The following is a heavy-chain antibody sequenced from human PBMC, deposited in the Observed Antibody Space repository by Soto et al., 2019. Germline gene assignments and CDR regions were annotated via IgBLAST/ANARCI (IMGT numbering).Heavy chain of an antibody. CDR2: IYYSGST. CDR3: AKGSSWYPHLSY. D-gene: IGHD6-13*01. V-gene: IGHV4-30-4*01. J-gene: IGHJ4*02. CDR1: VGSISIGDYY. Sequence: SETLSLTCTFSVGSISIGDYYWSWIRQPPGKGLEWIGYIYYSGSTYYNPSLKSRVTISVDTSKNQFSLKLSSVTAADTAVYYCAKGSSWYPHLSYWGQGTMVTVSS.